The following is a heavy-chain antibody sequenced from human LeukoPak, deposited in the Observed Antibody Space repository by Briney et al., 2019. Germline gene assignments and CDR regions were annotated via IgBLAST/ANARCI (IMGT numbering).Heavy chain of an antibody. D-gene: IGHD2-2*02. J-gene: IGHJ4*02. CDR3: ARTGGPCSTTTCYRRGRLDY. V-gene: IGHV4-34*01. CDR1: GGSFTGYC. CDR2: INHSESA. Sequence: SETLSLTCGVFGGSFTGYCWSWLRQPPGKGLEWFGEINHSESASYNPSLKSRVTISVDTSKNQFSLNLNSVTAADTAIYYCARTGGPCSTTTCYRRGRLDYWGQGILVTVSS.